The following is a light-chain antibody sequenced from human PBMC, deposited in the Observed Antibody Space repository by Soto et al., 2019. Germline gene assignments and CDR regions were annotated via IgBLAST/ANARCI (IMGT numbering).Light chain of an antibody. CDR2: DVS. V-gene: IGLV2-14*03. CDR1: SSDVGAYNY. J-gene: IGLJ2*01. CDR3: NSFTTSSTLV. Sequence: QSVLTQPASVSGSPGQSITISCTGTSSDVGAYNYVSWYQHHPGKAPKLMIYDVSNRPSGVSNRFSGSKSGNTASLTISGLQAEDEADYYCNSFTTSSTLVFDGGTKLTVL.